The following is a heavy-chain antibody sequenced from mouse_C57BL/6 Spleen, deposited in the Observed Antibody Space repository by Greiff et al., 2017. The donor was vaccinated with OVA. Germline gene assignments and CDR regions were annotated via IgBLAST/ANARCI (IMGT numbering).Heavy chain of an antibody. CDR2: IHPNSGST. D-gene: IGHD4-1*01. CDR1: GYTFTSYW. V-gene: IGHV1-64*01. CDR3: ARSLSWDGVDY. Sequence: VQLQQPGAELVKPGASVKLSCKASGYTFTSYWMHWVKQRPGQGLEWIGMIHPNSGSTNYNEKFKSKATLTVDKSSSTAYMQLSSLTSEDSAVYYCARSLSWDGVDYWGQGTTLTVSS. J-gene: IGHJ2*01.